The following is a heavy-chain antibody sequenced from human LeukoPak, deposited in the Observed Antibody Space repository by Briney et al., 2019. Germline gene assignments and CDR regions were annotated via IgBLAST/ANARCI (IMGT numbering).Heavy chain of an antibody. CDR1: GGSISSGGYS. V-gene: IGHV4-30-2*01. CDR3: ARAGLLATPNYFDY. D-gene: IGHD3-22*01. CDR2: IYHSGST. Sequence: PSETLSLTCAVSGGSISSGGYSWSWIRQLPGKGLEWIGYIYHSGSTYYNPSLKSRVTISVDRSKNQFSLKLSSVTAADTAVYYCARAGLLATPNYFDYWGQGTLVTVSS. J-gene: IGHJ4*02.